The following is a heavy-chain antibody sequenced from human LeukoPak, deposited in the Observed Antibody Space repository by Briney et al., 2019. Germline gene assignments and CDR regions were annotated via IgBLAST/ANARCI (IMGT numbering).Heavy chain of an antibody. J-gene: IGHJ4*02. CDR2: ISSSISTI. CDR3: ARSCGGDCYSGFDY. D-gene: IGHD2-21*02. Sequence: GGSLRRSCAASGFTFSTYSMNWVRQAPGKGLEWVSYISSSISTIYYADSVKGRFTISRDNAKNSLYLQMNSLRAEDTAVYYCARSCGGDCYSGFDYWGQGTLVTVSS. V-gene: IGHV3-48*01. CDR1: GFTFSTYS.